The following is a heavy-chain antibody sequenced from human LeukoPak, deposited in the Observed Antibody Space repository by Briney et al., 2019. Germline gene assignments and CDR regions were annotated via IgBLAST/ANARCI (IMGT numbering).Heavy chain of an antibody. Sequence: PWGTLRLSCAASGFTFSSYGMSWVRQAPGKGLEWVSAISGSGGSTYYADSVKGRFTISRDNSKNTLYLQMNSLRAEDTAVYYCAKDGSYYGSGSPHINWFDPWGQGTLVTVSS. D-gene: IGHD3-10*01. J-gene: IGHJ5*02. CDR3: AKDGSYYGSGSPHINWFDP. CDR2: ISGSGGST. V-gene: IGHV3-23*01. CDR1: GFTFSSYG.